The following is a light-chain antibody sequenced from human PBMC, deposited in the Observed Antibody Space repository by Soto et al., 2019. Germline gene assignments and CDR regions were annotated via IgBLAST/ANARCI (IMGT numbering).Light chain of an antibody. CDR2: AAS. J-gene: IGKJ3*01. V-gene: IGKV1-39*01. CDR1: QSISNY. CDR3: QQSYSIRFT. Sequence: DIQMTQSPSSLSASVGDRVTITCRASQSISNYLNWYQQKPGKAPKLLIYAASSLQSGVPSRFSGSGSGTDFTLTISSLQPEDFATYYCQQSYSIRFTLGPGTKVDIK.